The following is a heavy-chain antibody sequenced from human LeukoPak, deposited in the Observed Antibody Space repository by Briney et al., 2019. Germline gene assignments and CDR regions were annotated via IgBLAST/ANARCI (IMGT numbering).Heavy chain of an antibody. CDR3: ARAGYNWNDVVITLFMDV. CDR2: IYHSGST. D-gene: IGHD1-20*01. J-gene: IGHJ6*04. Sequence: PSGTLSLTCAVSGGSISSSNWWSWVRQPPGKGLEWIGEIYHSGSTNYNPSLKSRVTISVDKSKNQFSLKLSSVTAADTAVYYCARAGYNWNDVVITLFMDVWGKGTTVTVSS. CDR1: GGSISSSNW. V-gene: IGHV4-4*02.